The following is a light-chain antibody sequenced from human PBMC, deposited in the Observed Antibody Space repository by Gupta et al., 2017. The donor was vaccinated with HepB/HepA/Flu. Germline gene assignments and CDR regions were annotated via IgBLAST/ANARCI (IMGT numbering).Light chain of an antibody. CDR2: DVT. Sequence: QSALPQPASVSESPGQSITISCTGSSSDIGSDNYVSWYQQHPGKAPKLIIFDVTNRPSGLSDRFSGCKSSNTASLTISGLQAEDEADYYCSSFTTSSTWVFGGGTKLTVL. CDR3: SSFTTSSTWV. CDR1: SSDIGSDNY. J-gene: IGLJ3*02. V-gene: IGLV2-14*01.